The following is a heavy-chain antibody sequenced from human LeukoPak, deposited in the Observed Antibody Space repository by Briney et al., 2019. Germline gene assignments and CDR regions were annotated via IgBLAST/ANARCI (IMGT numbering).Heavy chain of an antibody. CDR1: GGTFSSYA. V-gene: IGHV1-69*05. Sequence: SPKVSCKASGGTFSSYAISWVRQAPGQGLEWMGGIIPIFGTANYAQKFQGRVTITTDESTSTAYMELSSLRSEDTAVYYCARHSFYCSSTSCPNWFDPWGQGTLVTVSS. J-gene: IGHJ5*02. CDR3: ARHSFYCSSTSCPNWFDP. D-gene: IGHD2-2*01. CDR2: IIPIFGTA.